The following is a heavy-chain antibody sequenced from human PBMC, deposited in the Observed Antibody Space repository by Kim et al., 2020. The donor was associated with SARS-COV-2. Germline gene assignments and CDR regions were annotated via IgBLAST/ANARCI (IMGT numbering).Heavy chain of an antibody. CDR3: ARDSAVLWFGELLGSMDV. Sequence: GGSLRLSCAASGFTFSSYEMNWVRQAPGKGLEWVSYISSSGSTIYYADSVKGRFTISRDNAKNSLYLQMNSLRAEDTAVYYCARDSAVLWFGELLGSMDVWGQGTTVTVSS. D-gene: IGHD3-10*01. V-gene: IGHV3-48*03. J-gene: IGHJ6*02. CDR1: GFTFSSYE. CDR2: ISSSGSTI.